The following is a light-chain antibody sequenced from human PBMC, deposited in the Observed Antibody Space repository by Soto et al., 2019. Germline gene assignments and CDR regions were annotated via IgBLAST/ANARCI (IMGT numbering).Light chain of an antibody. CDR2: DAS. Sequence: EVVLTQSPGTLSLSKGERATLSCRASQTVRNNYLAWYQQKPGQAPRLLIYDASSRATGIPDRFSGGGSGTDFTLTISRLEPEDFAVYYCQQFSSYPLTFGGGTKVDIK. CDR1: QTVRNNY. CDR3: QQFSSYPLT. V-gene: IGKV3-20*01. J-gene: IGKJ4*01.